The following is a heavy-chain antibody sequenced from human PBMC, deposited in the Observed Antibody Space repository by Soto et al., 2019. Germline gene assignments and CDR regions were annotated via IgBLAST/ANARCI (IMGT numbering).Heavy chain of an antibody. Sequence: QVHLVESGGGVVQPGRSLRLSCAESGFTFSSYGMHWVRQAPGKGLEWVAVIWYDGSNKYYGDSVKGRFTISRHNSNNTVYLQMNSLRAEDTAVYYCARDRLGGPLDYWGQGTLVTVSS. CDR1: GFTFSSYG. CDR2: IWYDGSNK. D-gene: IGHD3-16*01. J-gene: IGHJ4*02. V-gene: IGHV3-33*01. CDR3: ARDRLGGPLDY.